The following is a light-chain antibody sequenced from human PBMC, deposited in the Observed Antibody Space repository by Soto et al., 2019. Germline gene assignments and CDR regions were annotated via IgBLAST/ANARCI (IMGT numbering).Light chain of an antibody. J-gene: IGLJ2*01. V-gene: IGLV2-14*01. CDR3: SSYTSISTLDVV. CDR1: SSDVGGYNY. CDR2: DVS. Sequence: QSALTQPASVSGSPGQSITIYCTGTSSDVGGYNYVSWYQQHPGKAPKLMIYDVSNRPSGVSNRFSGSKYGNTASLTISGLHAEDEADYYCSSYTSISTLDVVFGGGTKLTVL.